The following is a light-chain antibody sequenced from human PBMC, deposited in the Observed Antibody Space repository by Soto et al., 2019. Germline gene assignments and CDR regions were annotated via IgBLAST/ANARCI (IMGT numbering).Light chain of an antibody. CDR1: QSFRTY. CDR3: QHNHTSPLT. J-gene: IGKJ5*01. V-gene: IGKV3-20*01. Sequence: ETVLTQSPGTLSLSPGERATLSCRSSQSFRTYLAAWHVKPGEPPPRRIYYGAWSAAAGTAGFCSSGWGTAFFITISSLVEAEFSALYYYQHNHTSPLTFGQGTQVEIK. CDR2: YGA.